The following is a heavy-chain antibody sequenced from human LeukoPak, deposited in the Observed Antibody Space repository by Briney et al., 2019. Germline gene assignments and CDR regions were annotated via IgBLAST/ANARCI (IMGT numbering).Heavy chain of an antibody. J-gene: IGHJ3*02. CDR1: GGSISSGGYY. CDR2: IYYSGST. CDR3: ARLDSSGYYSWALDI. V-gene: IGHV4-31*03. D-gene: IGHD3-22*01. Sequence: SETLSLTRTVSGGSISSGGYYWSWIRQHPGKGLEWIGYIYYSGSTYYNPSLKSRVTILVDTSKNQFSLKLSSVTAADTAVYYCARLDSSGYYSWALDIWGQGTMVTVSS.